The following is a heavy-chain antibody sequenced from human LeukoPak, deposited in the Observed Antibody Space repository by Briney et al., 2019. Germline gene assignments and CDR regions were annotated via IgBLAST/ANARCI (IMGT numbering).Heavy chain of an antibody. D-gene: IGHD4-11*01. CDR2: IYYSGST. CDR3: ARDQGLQFDY. Sequence: SETLSLTCTVSGGSFNSYYWSWIRQSPGKGLEWIGYIYYSGSTNYNPSLKSRVTISVDTSKNQFSLKLSSVTAADTAVYYCARDQGLQFDYWGQGTLVTVSS. V-gene: IGHV4-59*01. CDR1: GGSFNSYY. J-gene: IGHJ4*02.